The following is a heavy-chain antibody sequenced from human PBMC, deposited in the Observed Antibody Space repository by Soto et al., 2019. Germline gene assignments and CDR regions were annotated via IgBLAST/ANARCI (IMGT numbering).Heavy chain of an antibody. CDR3: ATWRTYSGSYCFDY. Sequence: QVQLVQSGAEVKKPGSSVKVSCEASGGTFKTYTLNWVRQAPGQGREWIGHIIPMYDSANYAQSFQDRVTISADKSTNTAYMELSSLRSEDTALYYCATWRTYSGSYCFDYWGQGTLVSVSS. V-gene: IGHV1-69*06. CDR1: GGTFKTYT. J-gene: IGHJ4*02. D-gene: IGHD1-26*01. CDR2: IIPMYDSA.